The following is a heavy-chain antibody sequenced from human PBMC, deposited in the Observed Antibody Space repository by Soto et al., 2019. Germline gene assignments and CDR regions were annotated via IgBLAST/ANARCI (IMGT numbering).Heavy chain of an antibody. CDR1: GYTFTSYG. CDR2: ISAYNGNT. CDR3: ARIPQNEWFGELTGYGMDV. J-gene: IGHJ6*02. D-gene: IGHD3-10*01. Sequence: ASVKVSCKASGYTFTSYGISWVRQAPGQGLEWMGWISAYNGNTNYAQKLQGRVTMTTDTSTSTAYMELRSLRSDDTAVYYCARIPQNEWFGELTGYGMDVWGQGTTVTVSS. V-gene: IGHV1-18*01.